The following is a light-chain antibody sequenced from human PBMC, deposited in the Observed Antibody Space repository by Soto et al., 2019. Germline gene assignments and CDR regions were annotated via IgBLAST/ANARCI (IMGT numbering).Light chain of an antibody. V-gene: IGKV3-11*01. CDR3: QQRSSWPIT. J-gene: IGKJ5*01. Sequence: EILMAQSPATLSVSPGERATLSCRASQSVSSNLAWYQQKTGQAPRLLIYDASNRVTGIPARFSGSGSWTDFTVTLSSLEPEDFEVYYCQQRSSWPITFGPGTRLEIK. CDR2: DAS. CDR1: QSVSSN.